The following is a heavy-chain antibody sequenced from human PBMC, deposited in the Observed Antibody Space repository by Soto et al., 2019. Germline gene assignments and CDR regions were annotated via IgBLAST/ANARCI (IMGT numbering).Heavy chain of an antibody. Sequence: SETLSLTCTVSGGSISGYYWSWIRQPAGKGLEWIGRIYTSGSTNYNPSLKSRVTMSVDTSKNQFSLKLSSVTAADTAVYYCARDDRDYYDSSGYYYGYYFDYWGQGTLVTVSS. CDR3: ARDDRDYYDSSGYYYGYYFDY. CDR1: GGSISGYY. CDR2: IYTSGST. D-gene: IGHD3-22*01. V-gene: IGHV4-4*07. J-gene: IGHJ4*02.